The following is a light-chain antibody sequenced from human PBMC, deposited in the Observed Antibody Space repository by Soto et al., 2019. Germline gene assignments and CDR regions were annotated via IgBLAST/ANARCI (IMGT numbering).Light chain of an antibody. V-gene: IGKV1-39*01. J-gene: IGKJ2*01. CDR3: QQTFSRPYS. CDR2: AAS. CDR1: QKIVTY. Sequence: DIQMTQSPNSLSASVGDRVTITCRASQKIVTYLNWYQQKPGKAPNLLVYAASSSQSGVPSRFSGGGSVTDFTLTITTLQHEDFATYYCQQTFSRPYSIGQGTRLEI.